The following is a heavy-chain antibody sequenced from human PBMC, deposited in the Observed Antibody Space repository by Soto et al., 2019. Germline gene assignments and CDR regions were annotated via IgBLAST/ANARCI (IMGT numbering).Heavy chain of an antibody. J-gene: IGHJ4*02. CDR3: ARALVATNAFDY. Sequence: QVQLVQSGAEVKKPGSSVKVSCKASGGTFSSYDISWVRQAPGQGLEWMGGLIPIFGTANYAQKFQGRVTITADETTSTAYMELSSLRSEDTAVYYCARALVATNAFDYWGQGTLVTVSS. CDR2: LIPIFGTA. V-gene: IGHV1-69*12. D-gene: IGHD5-12*01. CDR1: GGTFSSYD.